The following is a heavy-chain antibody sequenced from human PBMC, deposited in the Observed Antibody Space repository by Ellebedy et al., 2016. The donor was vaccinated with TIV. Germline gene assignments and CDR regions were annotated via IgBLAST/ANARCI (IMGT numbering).Heavy chain of an antibody. J-gene: IGHJ1*01. Sequence: ASVKVSCKASGYTFTSFGISWLRQAPGQGLEWMGWISAYNGNTKYAQKVQGRVTMTTDTPTSTGYMEVSSLRSEDTAVYYCARVSGYYHGYLQHWGQGTLVIVSS. CDR2: ISAYNGNT. CDR3: ARVSGYYHGYLQH. D-gene: IGHD3-22*01. CDR1: GYTFTSFG. V-gene: IGHV1-18*04.